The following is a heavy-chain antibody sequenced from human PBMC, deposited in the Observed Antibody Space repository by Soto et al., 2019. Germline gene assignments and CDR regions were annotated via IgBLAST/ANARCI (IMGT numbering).Heavy chain of an antibody. V-gene: IGHV3-30*18. J-gene: IGHJ4*02. Sequence: QVQLVESGGGVVQPGRSLRLSCAASGFTFSRYGMHWVRQAPGKGLEWVAVISYDGSNKYYADSVKGRFTISRDNSKNTMYLQMNSLRAEDTAVYYCAKVVRMGFGELLYPLDYWGQGTLVTVS. CDR3: AKVVRMGFGELLYPLDY. CDR2: ISYDGSNK. CDR1: GFTFSRYG. D-gene: IGHD3-10*01.